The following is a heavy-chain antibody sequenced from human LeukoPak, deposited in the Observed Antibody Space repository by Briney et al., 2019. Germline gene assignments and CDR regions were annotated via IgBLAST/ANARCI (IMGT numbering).Heavy chain of an antibody. CDR1: GYTFTSYA. V-gene: IGHV1-3*01. Sequence: ASVTVSCTASGYTFTSYAMHWVRQAPGQRLEWMGWINAGNGNTKYSQKFQGRVTITRDTSASTAYMELSSLRSEDTAVYYCARLYNWNYDYYFDYWGQGTLVTVSS. CDR2: INAGNGNT. CDR3: ARLYNWNYDYYFDY. D-gene: IGHD1-7*01. J-gene: IGHJ4*02.